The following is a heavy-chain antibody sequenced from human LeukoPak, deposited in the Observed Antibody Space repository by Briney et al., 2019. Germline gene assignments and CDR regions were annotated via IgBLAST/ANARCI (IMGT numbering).Heavy chain of an antibody. J-gene: IGHJ2*01. CDR1: GFTFDDYA. CDR3: AKDKTVTPGFGYFDL. Sequence: GGSLRLSCAASGFTFDDYAMHWVRQAPGKGLEWVSGISWNSGSIGYADSVKGRFTISRDNAKNSLYLQMNSLRAEDTALYYCAKDKTVTPGFGYFDLWGRGTLVTVSS. CDR2: ISWNSGSI. V-gene: IGHV3-9*01. D-gene: IGHD4-17*01.